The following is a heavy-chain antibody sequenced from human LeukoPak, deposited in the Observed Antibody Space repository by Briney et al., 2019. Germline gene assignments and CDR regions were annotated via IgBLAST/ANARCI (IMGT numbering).Heavy chain of an antibody. Sequence: SETLSLTCTVFGGSISSYYWSWIRQPPGKGLEWIGYIYTSGSINYNPSLKSRVTISVDTSKNQFSLKLSSVTAADTAVYYCARHGFIMVRGANGVWYYYYYMDVWGKGTTVTVSS. J-gene: IGHJ6*03. CDR2: IYTSGSI. D-gene: IGHD3-10*01. CDR3: ARHGFIMVRGANGVWYYYYYMDV. CDR1: GGSISSYY. V-gene: IGHV4-4*09.